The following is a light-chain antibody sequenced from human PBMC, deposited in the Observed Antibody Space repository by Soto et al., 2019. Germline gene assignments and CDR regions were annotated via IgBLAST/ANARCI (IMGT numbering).Light chain of an antibody. J-gene: IGLJ1*01. CDR2: ENS. Sequence: QSVLTQPPSVSVDPGQKVTISCSGNSSNIGSNDVSWYQQLPGKAPKLLIYENSQRPSGIPDRFSGSKSGTSATLGITGLQTGDEADYYCGTWDSSLIALFGTGTKLTVL. V-gene: IGLV1-51*02. CDR1: SSNIGSND. CDR3: GTWDSSLIAL.